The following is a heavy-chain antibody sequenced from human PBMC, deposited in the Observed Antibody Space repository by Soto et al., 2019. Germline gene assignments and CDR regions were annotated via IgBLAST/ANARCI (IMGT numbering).Heavy chain of an antibody. CDR3: ARHEYSSGWYRWFDP. Sequence: SETLSLTCTVFGGSISSSSYYWGWIRQPPGKGLEWIGSIYYSGSTYYNPSLKSRVTISVDTSKNQFSLKLSSVTAADTAVYYCARHEYSSGWYRWFDPWGQGTLVTVSS. D-gene: IGHD6-19*01. V-gene: IGHV4-39*01. CDR1: GGSISSSSYY. J-gene: IGHJ5*02. CDR2: IYYSGST.